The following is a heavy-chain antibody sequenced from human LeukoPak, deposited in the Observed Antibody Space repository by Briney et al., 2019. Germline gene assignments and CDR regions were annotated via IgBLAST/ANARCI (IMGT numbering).Heavy chain of an antibody. CDR3: ARDWELEN. V-gene: IGHV3-30-3*01. J-gene: IGHJ4*02. D-gene: IGHD1-26*01. CDR1: GFTFSSYA. CDR2: ISYDGSNK. Sequence: GGSLRLSCAASGFTFSSYAMHWVRQAPGKGLEWVAVISYDGSNKYYADSVKGRFTISRDNSKNTLYLQMNSLRAEDTAVYYCARDWELENWGQGTLVTVSS.